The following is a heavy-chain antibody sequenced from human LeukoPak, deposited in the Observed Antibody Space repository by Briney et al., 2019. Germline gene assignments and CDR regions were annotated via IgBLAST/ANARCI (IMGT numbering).Heavy chain of an antibody. CDR2: ISAYNGNT. J-gene: IGHJ4*02. Sequence: ASVKVSCKASGYTFTSYGISWVRQAPGQGLEWIGWISAYNGNTNYAQKLQGRVTMTTDTSTSTAYMELRSLRSDDTAVYYCARVEYFDWLLLTIDYWGQGTLVTVSS. CDR3: ARVEYFDWLLLTIDY. D-gene: IGHD3-9*01. CDR1: GYTFTSYG. V-gene: IGHV1-18*01.